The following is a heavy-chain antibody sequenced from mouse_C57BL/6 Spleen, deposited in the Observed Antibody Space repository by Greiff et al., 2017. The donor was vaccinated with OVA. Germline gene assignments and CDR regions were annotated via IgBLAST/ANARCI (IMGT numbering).Heavy chain of an antibody. CDR3: ARDMYDGYFDV. Sequence: EVMLVESGGGLVKPGGSLKLSCAASGFTFSSYAMSWVRQTPEKRLEWVATISDGGSYTYYPDNVKGRFTISRDNAKNNLYLQMSHLKSADTAMCYCARDMYDGYFDVWGTGTTVTVSS. V-gene: IGHV5-4*01. D-gene: IGHD2-14*01. CDR1: GFTFSSYA. CDR2: ISDGGSYT. J-gene: IGHJ1*03.